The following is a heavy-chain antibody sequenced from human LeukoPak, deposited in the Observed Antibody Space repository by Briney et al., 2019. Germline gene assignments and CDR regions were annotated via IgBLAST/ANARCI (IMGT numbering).Heavy chain of an antibody. V-gene: IGHV4-4*07. CDR2: LYSNGKT. CDR3: AKVRGLGWKEALPGYFDQ. J-gene: IGHJ4*02. CDR1: GASLSPSY. D-gene: IGHD3-10*01. Sequence: SETLSLTCTVSGASLSPSYWTWVRQPAGKGLEWLGRLYSNGKTYYSPALNSRVTTSLDMPNNRFSLELRSLTAADTAVYYCAKVRGLGWKEALPGYFDQWGQGILVTVSS.